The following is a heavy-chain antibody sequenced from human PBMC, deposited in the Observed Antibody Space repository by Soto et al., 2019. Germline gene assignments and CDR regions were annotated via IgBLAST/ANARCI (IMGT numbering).Heavy chain of an antibody. CDR1: GYTFTSYD. J-gene: IGHJ6*03. V-gene: IGHV1-8*01. CDR2: MNPNSGNT. CDR3: ARKATRYSGYDSSYYYYMDV. D-gene: IGHD5-12*01. Sequence: ASVKVSCKASGYTFTSYDINWVRQATGQGLEWMGWMNPNSGNTGYAQKFQGRVTMTRNTSISTAYMELSSLRSEDTAVYYCARKATRYSGYDSSYYYYMDVWGKGTTVTVSS.